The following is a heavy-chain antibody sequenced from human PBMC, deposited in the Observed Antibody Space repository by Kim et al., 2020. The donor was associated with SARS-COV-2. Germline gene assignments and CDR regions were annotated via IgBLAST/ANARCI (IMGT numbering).Heavy chain of an antibody. V-gene: IGHV4-61*01. CDR3: ARQGGAAAGMLLSVQH. J-gene: IGHJ1*01. CDR2: IYYSGST. CDR1: GGSVSSGSYY. Sequence: SETLSLTCTVSGGSVSSGSYYWSWIRQPPGKGLEWIGYIYYSGSTNYNPSLKSRVTISVDTSKNQFSLKLSSVTAADTAVYYCARQGGAAAGMLLSVQHWGQGTLVTVAS. D-gene: IGHD6-13*01.